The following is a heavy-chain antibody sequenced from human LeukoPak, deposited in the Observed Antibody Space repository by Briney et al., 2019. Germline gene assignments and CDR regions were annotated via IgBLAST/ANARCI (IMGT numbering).Heavy chain of an antibody. CDR1: GFSFPTHS. J-gene: IGHJ4*02. CDR3: ARERETFGIIDS. Sequence: GGSLRLSCEASGFSFPTHSFYWVRQSPGKGLEWVAYIGSSSSTIYQAKSMKGRISISRDNAKNSLFLQMSSLRVEDTAVYYCARERETFGIIDSWGQGTLVAVSS. CDR2: IGSSSSTI. V-gene: IGHV3-48*04. D-gene: IGHD1-14*01.